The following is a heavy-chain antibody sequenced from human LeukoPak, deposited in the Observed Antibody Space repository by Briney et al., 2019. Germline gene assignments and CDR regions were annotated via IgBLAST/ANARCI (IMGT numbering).Heavy chain of an antibody. CDR3: AKESAYCGSDCRSLSDY. V-gene: IGHV3-53*01. CDR2: IYSGGST. Sequence: GGSLRLSCAASGFTVSSSYMSWVRQAPGKGLEWVSVIYSGGSTYYTDSVKGRFTISRDNSKNTLYLQMNSLRAGDTAVYYCAKESAYCGSDCRSLSDYWGQGTLVTVSS. CDR1: GFTVSSSY. J-gene: IGHJ4*02. D-gene: IGHD2-21*02.